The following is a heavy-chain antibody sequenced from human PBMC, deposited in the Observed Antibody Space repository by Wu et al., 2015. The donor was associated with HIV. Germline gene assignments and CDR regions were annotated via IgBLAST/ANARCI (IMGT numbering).Heavy chain of an antibody. CDR1: GGTFSSYA. J-gene: IGHJ6*02. V-gene: IGHV1-69*05. CDR2: IIPIFGTA. Sequence: QVQLVQSGAEVKKPGSSVKVSCKASGGTFSSYAISWVRQAPGQGLEWMGGIIPIFGTANYAQKFQGRVTITTDESTSTAYMELSSLRSEDTAVYYCARAHENYYDSSGFSYYYYGMDVWGQGTTVTVSS. CDR3: ARAHENYYDSSGFSYYYYGMDV. D-gene: IGHD3-22*01.